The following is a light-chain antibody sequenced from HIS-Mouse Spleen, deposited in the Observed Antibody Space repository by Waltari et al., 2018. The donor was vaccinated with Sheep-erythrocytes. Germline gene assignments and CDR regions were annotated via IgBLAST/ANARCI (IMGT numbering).Light chain of an antibody. V-gene: IGLV3-10*01. Sequence: SYELTQPPSVSVSPGQTARITCSGDALPKKYAYWYQQKSGQAPVLVNYEDSKRPSGIAGRFSGASSGTMATLTISGAQVEDEADYYCYSTDSSGNHRVFGGGTKLTVL. J-gene: IGLJ2*01. CDR2: EDS. CDR3: YSTDSSGNHRV. CDR1: ALPKKY.